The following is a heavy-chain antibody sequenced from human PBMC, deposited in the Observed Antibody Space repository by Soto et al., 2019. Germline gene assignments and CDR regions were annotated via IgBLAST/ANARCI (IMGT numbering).Heavy chain of an antibody. D-gene: IGHD5-12*01. CDR1: GGTFSSYA. J-gene: IGHJ4*02. V-gene: IGHV1-69*13. CDR2: IIPIFGTA. CDR3: ARDQGEMATISSLNSLGY. Sequence: ASVKVSCKASGGTFSSYAISWVRQAPGQGLEWMGGIIPIFGTANYAQKFQGRVTITADESTSTAYMELSSLRSEDTAVYYCARDQGEMATISSLNSLGYWGQGTLVTVSS.